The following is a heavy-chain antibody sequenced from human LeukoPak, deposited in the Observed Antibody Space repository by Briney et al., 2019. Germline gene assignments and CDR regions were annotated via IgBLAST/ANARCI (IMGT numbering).Heavy chain of an antibody. CDR3: AKALREWVVPPDY. CDR1: GLTFSNYA. D-gene: IGHD6-19*01. J-gene: IGHJ4*02. V-gene: IGHV3-23*01. CDR2: ISGSGGST. Sequence: QAGGSLRLPCAASGLTFSNYAMSWVRQAPGKGLEWVSAISGSGGSTYYADSVKGRFTISRDNSKNTLYLQMNSLRAEDTAVYYCAKALREWVVPPDYFGQGTLVTVSS.